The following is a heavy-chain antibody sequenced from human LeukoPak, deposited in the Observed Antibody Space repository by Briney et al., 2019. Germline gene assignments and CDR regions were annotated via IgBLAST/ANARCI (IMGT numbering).Heavy chain of an antibody. V-gene: IGHV4-34*01. CDR2: INHSGST. D-gene: IGHD6-19*01. J-gene: IGHJ4*02. CDR3: ARGQYSSGWYQY. Sequence: SEALSLTCAVYGGSFSGYYWSWIRQPPGKGLEWIGEINHSGSTNYNPSLKSRVTISVDTSKNQFSLKLSSVTAADTAVYYCARGQYSSGWYQYWGQGTLVTVSS. CDR1: GGSFSGYY.